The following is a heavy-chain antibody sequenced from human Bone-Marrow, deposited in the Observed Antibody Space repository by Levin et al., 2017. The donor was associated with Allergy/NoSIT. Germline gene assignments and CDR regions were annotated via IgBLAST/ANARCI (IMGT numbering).Heavy chain of an antibody. CDR3: ARGSPISAAGNNYFDY. D-gene: IGHD6-25*01. J-gene: IGHJ4*02. CDR2: IKHSGST. V-gene: IGHV4-34*01. CDR1: GASFSGYY. Sequence: PSETLSLTCAVYGASFSGYYWSWIRQPPGKGLEWIGEIKHSGSTKYSPSLKNRVTISIDASNNEFYLNLNSVTAADTAVYYCARGSPISAAGNNYFDYWDQGALVTVSS.